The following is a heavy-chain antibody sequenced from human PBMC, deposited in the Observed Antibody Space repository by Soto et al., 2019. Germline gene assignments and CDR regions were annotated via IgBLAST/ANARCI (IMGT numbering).Heavy chain of an antibody. J-gene: IGHJ5*02. Sequence: SVKVSCKASGDTFGRFTINWVRQAPGQGLEWMGGIKPISDTTTYAQRFQGRVTFTADASTSTVYMELSSLRSEGTAMYYCARDPSTVNKLIGVWFDPWGQGTRVTVSS. CDR2: IKPISDTT. CDR1: GDTFGRFT. V-gene: IGHV1-69*13. D-gene: IGHD4-4*01. CDR3: ARDPSTVNKLIGVWFDP.